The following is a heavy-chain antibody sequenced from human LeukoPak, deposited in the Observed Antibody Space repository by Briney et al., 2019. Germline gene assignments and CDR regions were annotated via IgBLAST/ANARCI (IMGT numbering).Heavy chain of an antibody. J-gene: IGHJ4*02. D-gene: IGHD3-9*01. V-gene: IGHV1-2*02. CDR1: GYTFTGYY. CDR3: ARGRRSGYDILTGYYGY. Sequence: ASVKVSCKASGYTFTGYYIHWVRQAPGQGLEWMGWNNPNSGGTDYAQKFQGRVTMTRDTSISTAYMELSRLRSDDTAVYYCARGRRSGYDILTGYYGYWGQGTLVTVSS. CDR2: NNPNSGGT.